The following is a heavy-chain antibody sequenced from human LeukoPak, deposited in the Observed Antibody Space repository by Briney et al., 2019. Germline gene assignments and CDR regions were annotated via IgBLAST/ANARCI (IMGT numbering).Heavy chain of an antibody. V-gene: IGHV3-48*03. CDR1: GFTFSSYE. Sequence: SGGSLRLSCAASGFTFSSYEMNWVRQAPGKGLEGVSYISSSGSTIYYADSVKGRFTISRDNAKNSLYLQMNSLRAEDTAVYYCARDNPNSSGYCWGQGTLVSVSS. CDR2: ISSSGSTI. D-gene: IGHD6-19*01. J-gene: IGHJ4*02. CDR3: ARDNPNSSGYC.